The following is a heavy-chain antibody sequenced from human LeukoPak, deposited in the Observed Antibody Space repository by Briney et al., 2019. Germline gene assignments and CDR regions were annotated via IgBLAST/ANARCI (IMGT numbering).Heavy chain of an antibody. CDR2: INSDGSST. CDR1: GFTVSSNY. CDR3: ARANWNDDAFDI. J-gene: IGHJ3*02. Sequence: GGSLRLSCAASGFTVSSNYMSWVRQAPGKGLVWVSRINSDGSSTSYADSVKGRFTISRDNSKNTLYLQMNSLRADDTAVYYCARANWNDDAFDIWGQGTMVTVS. D-gene: IGHD1-20*01. V-gene: IGHV3-74*01.